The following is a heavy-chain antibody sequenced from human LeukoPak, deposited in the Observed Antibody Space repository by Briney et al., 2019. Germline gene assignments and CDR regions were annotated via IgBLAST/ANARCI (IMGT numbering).Heavy chain of an antibody. D-gene: IGHD2-15*01. Sequence: GGSLRLSCAASGFTFSIYAMSWVRQAPGKGLEWVSYISGSGVSTYYADSVKGHFTISRDNSKNTLYLQMNSLRAEDTAVYYCAKGGDIVVVVAATRFDYWGQGTLVTVSS. J-gene: IGHJ4*02. CDR3: AKGGDIVVVVAATRFDY. CDR1: GFTFSIYA. CDR2: ISGSGVST. V-gene: IGHV3-23*01.